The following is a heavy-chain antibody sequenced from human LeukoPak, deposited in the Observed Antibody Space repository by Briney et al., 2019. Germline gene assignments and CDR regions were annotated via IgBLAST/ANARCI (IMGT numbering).Heavy chain of an antibody. CDR3: ARIDYGSGHYYFDY. J-gene: IGHJ4*02. CDR1: GFSLSTSGMC. D-gene: IGHD3-10*01. CDR2: IDWDDDK. Sequence: ESGPALVKPTQTLTLTCTFSGFSLSTSGMCVSWIRQPPGKALEWLALIDWDDDKYYSTSLKTRLTISKDTSKNQVVLTMTNMDPVDTATYYCARIDYGSGHYYFDYWGQGTLVTVSS. V-gene: IGHV2-70*01.